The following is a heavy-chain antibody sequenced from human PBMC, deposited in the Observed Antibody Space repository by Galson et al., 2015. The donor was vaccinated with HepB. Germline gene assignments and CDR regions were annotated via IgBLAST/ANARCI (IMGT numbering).Heavy chain of an antibody. CDR1: GDSVSSNNAA. CDR3: AKTYTSGWYMFYFDY. D-gene: IGHD6-19*01. Sequence: CAISGDSVSSNNAAWNWIRQSPSRGLEWLGRTYYRSKWYNDYAVFVKSRITINPDTSKNQFSLHPNSVTPDDTAVYYCAKTYTSGWYMFYFDYWGQGALVTVSS. CDR2: TYYRSKWYN. V-gene: IGHV6-1*01. J-gene: IGHJ4*02.